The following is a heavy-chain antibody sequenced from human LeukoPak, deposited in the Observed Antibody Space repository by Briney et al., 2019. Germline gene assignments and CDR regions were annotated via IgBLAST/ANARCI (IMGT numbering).Heavy chain of an antibody. D-gene: IGHD3-22*01. V-gene: IGHV1-46*01. CDR2: INPSGGST. Sequence: ASVKVSCKASGYTFTSYYMHWVRQAPGQGLEGMGIINPSGGSTSYAQKFQGRVTMTRDTSTSTVYMELSSLRSEDTAVYYCAREGFRYYDSNGNNWFDPWGQGTLVTVSS. CDR1: GYTFTSYY. J-gene: IGHJ5*02. CDR3: AREGFRYYDSNGNNWFDP.